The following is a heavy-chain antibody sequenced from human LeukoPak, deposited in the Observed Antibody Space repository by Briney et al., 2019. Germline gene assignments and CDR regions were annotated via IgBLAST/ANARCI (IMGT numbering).Heavy chain of an antibody. CDR1: GGTFSSYT. V-gene: IGHV1-69*04. Sequence: GASVKVSCKASGGTFSSYTISWVRQAPGQGLEWMGRIIPILGIANYAQKFQGRVTTTADKSTSTAYMELSSLRSEDTAVYYCARDLRGYSGLRFDYWGQGTLVTVSS. CDR3: ARDLRGYSGLRFDY. CDR2: IIPILGIA. D-gene: IGHD5-12*01. J-gene: IGHJ4*02.